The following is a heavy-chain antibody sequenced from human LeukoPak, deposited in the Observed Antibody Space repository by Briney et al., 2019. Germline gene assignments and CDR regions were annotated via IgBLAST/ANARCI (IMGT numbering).Heavy chain of an antibody. CDR2: IYSGGST. J-gene: IGHJ4*02. CDR1: GFIVSSNY. CDR3: ARGISIDY. Sequence: GGSLRLSCAASGFIVSSNYMSWVRQAPGKGLEWVSIIYSGGSTYYADSVKGRFTISRDNSKNTLHLQMNSLRAEDTAVYYCARGISIDYWGQGTLVTVSS. V-gene: IGHV3-53*01. D-gene: IGHD2-15*01.